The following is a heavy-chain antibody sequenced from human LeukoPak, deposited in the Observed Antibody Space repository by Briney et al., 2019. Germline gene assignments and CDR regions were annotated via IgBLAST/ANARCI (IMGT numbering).Heavy chain of an antibody. CDR3: ASQVTKSAFDI. D-gene: IGHD4-17*01. CDR1: GYTFTVYY. CDR2: INPNSGGT. J-gene: IGHJ3*02. V-gene: IGHV1-2*02. Sequence: ASVKVSCKASGYTFTVYYMHWVRQAPGQGLEWMGWINPNSGGTHYAQKFQGRVTMTRDTSISTAYMELTRLRSDDTAVYYCASQVTKSAFDIWGQGTLVTVSS.